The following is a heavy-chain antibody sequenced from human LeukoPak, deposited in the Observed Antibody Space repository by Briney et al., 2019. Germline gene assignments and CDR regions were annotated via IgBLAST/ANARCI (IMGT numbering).Heavy chain of an antibody. CDR2: INHSGST. D-gene: IGHD4-17*01. V-gene: IGHV4-34*01. Sequence: PSETLSLTCAVYGGSFSGYYWSWTRQPPGKGLEWIGEINHSGSTNYNPSLKSRVTISVDTSKNQFSLKLSSVTAADTAVYYCARANDYGDYPLGYWGQGTLVTVSS. J-gene: IGHJ4*02. CDR3: ARANDYGDYPLGY. CDR1: GGSFSGYY.